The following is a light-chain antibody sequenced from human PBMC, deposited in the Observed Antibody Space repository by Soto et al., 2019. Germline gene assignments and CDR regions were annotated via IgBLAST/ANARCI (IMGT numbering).Light chain of an antibody. CDR1: QSISTW. V-gene: IGKV1-5*03. Sequence: EIQMTQSPSTLSASVGDGVTITCRASQSISTWLAWYQQKPGKAPKLLIYKASRLEGGVPSRFSGSGSGTDFNITISSLQPDDFATYYCQQYNSYPLTFGGGTTVEIK. J-gene: IGKJ4*01. CDR3: QQYNSYPLT. CDR2: KAS.